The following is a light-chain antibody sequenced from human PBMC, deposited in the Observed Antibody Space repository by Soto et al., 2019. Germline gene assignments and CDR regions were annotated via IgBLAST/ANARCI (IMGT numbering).Light chain of an antibody. V-gene: IGLV2-14*03. CDR1: ISDVGGYKY. CDR3: CSYTGSITFV. J-gene: IGLJ1*01. Sequence: QSALTQPASVSGSPGQSITISCTGTISDVGGYKYVSWYQQHPRKAPKLMIYDVSYRHSGVSNRSSGSKSGNTAPLTISGLQAEDEADYYCCSYTGSITFVFGTGTKLTVL. CDR2: DVS.